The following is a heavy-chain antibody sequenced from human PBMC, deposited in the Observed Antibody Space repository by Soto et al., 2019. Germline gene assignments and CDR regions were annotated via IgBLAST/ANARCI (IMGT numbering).Heavy chain of an antibody. Sequence: GGSLRLSCAASGFTFSSYWMHWVRQAPGKGLVWVSRINSDGSSTSYADSVKGRFTISRDNAKNTLYLQMNSLRAEDTAVYYCAREGASGYYSDYYYWGQGTLVTVAS. D-gene: IGHD3-22*01. J-gene: IGHJ4*02. V-gene: IGHV3-74*01. CDR3: AREGASGYYSDYYY. CDR1: GFTFSSYW. CDR2: INSDGSST.